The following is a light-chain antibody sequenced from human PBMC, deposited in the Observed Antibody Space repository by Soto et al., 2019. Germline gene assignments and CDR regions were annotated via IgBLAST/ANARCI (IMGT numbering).Light chain of an antibody. CDR2: XTN. V-gene: IGLV7-43*01. Sequence: QAVVXXXXSXTVXXXXXVXXTXXSSTXAVTSDYYPNWFQQRPGQAPRXXXXXTNNRHSWTPARFSGSLFGXKADLTLSGVQPEDEAEYYCLLYYGGGHPWVFGGGTKVTVL. CDR1: TXAVTSDYY. J-gene: IGLJ3*02. CDR3: LLYYGGGHPWV.